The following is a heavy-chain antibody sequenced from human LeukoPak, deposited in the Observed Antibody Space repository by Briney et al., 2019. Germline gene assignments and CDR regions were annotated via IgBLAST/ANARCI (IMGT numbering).Heavy chain of an antibody. Sequence: ASVKVSCKASGYTFTGYYMHWVRQAPGQGLEWMGWINPNSGGTNYAQKFQGRVTMTRGTSISTAYMELSRLRSDDTAVYYCARDGTPLTTILEWSEDHIFDYWGQGTLVTVSS. CDR3: ARDGTPLTTILEWSEDHIFDY. J-gene: IGHJ4*02. D-gene: IGHD3-3*01. CDR2: INPNSGGT. V-gene: IGHV1-2*02. CDR1: GYTFTGYY.